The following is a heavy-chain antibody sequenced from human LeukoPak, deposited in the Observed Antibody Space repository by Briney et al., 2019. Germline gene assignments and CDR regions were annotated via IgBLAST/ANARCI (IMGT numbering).Heavy chain of an antibody. CDR3: ATAAGYSSGWVWFDP. V-gene: IGHV4-4*02. D-gene: IGHD6-19*01. CDR2: IYHSGST. CDR1: SGSISSSNW. J-gene: IGHJ5*02. Sequence: SGTLSLTCAVSSGSISSSNWWSWVRQPPGKGLEWIGEIYHSGSTNYNPSLKSRVTISVDKSKNQFSLKLSSVTAADTAVYYCATAAGYSSGWVWFDPWGQGTLVTVSS.